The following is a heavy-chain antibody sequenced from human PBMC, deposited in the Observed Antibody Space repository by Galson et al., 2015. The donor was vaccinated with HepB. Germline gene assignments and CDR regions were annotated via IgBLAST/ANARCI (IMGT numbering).Heavy chain of an antibody. CDR3: ARDTVNYYGMDV. Sequence: SLRLSCAASGFTFSSYAMHWVRQAPGKGLEWVAVISYDGSNKYYADSVKGRFTISRDNFKNTLYPQMNGLRAEDTAVYYCARDTVNYYGMDVWGQGTTVTVSS. V-gene: IGHV3-30-3*01. CDR2: ISYDGSNK. CDR1: GFTFSSYA. D-gene: IGHD4-17*01. J-gene: IGHJ6*02.